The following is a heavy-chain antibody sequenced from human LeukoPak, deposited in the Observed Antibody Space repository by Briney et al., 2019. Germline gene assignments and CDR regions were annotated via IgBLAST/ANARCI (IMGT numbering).Heavy chain of an antibody. CDR1: GGSISSYY. D-gene: IGHD3-10*01. CDR2: IYTSGST. V-gene: IGHV4-4*07. J-gene: IGHJ4*02. Sequence: SETLSLTCSVSGGSISSYYWSWIRQPAGKGLEWIGRIYTSGSTNYNPSLKSRVTMSVDTSKNQFSLKLSSVTAADTAVYYCARDYYGSGLGGFDYWGQGTLVTVSS. CDR3: ARDYYGSGLGGFDY.